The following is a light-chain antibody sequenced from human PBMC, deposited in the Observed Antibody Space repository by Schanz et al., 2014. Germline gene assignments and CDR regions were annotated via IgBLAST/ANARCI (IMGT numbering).Light chain of an antibody. V-gene: IGKV3-11*01. Sequence: EIVLAQSPGTLSLSPGERATLSCRASQSVSSSYLAWYQHKPGQAPRLLIYDASNRATGIPARFSGSGSGADFTLTISSLEPEDFAVYYCQQRTSWPLTFGGGTKVEIK. CDR3: QQRTSWPLT. CDR1: QSVSSSY. J-gene: IGKJ4*01. CDR2: DAS.